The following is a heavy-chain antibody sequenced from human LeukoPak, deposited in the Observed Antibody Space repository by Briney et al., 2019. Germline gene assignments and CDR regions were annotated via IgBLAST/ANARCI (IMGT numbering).Heavy chain of an antibody. J-gene: IGHJ6*02. CDR3: ARGGNSGDYYYYGMDV. Sequence: SVKVSCKASGGTFSSYAISWVRQAPGQGLEWMGRIIPILGIANYAQKFQGRVTITADKSTSTAYMELSSLRSEDTAVYYCARGGNSGDYYYYGMDVWGQGTTVTVSS. D-gene: IGHD4-23*01. CDR1: GGTFSSYA. CDR2: IIPILGIA. V-gene: IGHV1-69*04.